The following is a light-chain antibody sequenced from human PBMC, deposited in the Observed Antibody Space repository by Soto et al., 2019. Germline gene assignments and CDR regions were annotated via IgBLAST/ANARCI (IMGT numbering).Light chain of an antibody. CDR3: CSYAARYV. Sequence: QSALTQPASVSGSPGQSITISCTGTSSDVGSYNLVSWYQQHPGKAPKLMIYEGSKRPSGVSNRFSGSKSGNTASLTISGLQAEDEADYYCCSYAARYVFGTGTKLTVL. V-gene: IGLV2-23*01. CDR2: EGS. CDR1: SSDVGSYNL. J-gene: IGLJ1*01.